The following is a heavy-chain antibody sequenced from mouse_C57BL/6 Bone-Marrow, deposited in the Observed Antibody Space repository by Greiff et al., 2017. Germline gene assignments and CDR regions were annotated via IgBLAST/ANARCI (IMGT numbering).Heavy chain of an antibody. D-gene: IGHD1-1*01. CDR2: ISNLAYSI. V-gene: IGHV5-15*01. CDR3: ARGDYGSSYGYFDY. J-gene: IGHJ2*01. CDR1: GFTFSDYG. Sequence: DVMLVESGGGLVQPGGSLKLSCAASGFTFSDYGMAWVRQAPRKGPEWVAFISNLAYSIYYADTVTGRFTISRENAKNTLYLEMSSLRSEDTAMYYCARGDYGSSYGYFDYWGQGTTLTVSS.